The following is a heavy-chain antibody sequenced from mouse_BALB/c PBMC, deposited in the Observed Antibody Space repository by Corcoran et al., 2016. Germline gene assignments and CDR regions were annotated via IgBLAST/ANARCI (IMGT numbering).Heavy chain of an antibody. Sequence: EVQLQQYGAELVKPGASVKLSCTASGFNIKDTYMHWVKQRPEQGLEWIGRIDPANGNTKYDPKFQGKATITADTSSNTAYLQLSSLTSEDTAVYYCAREGVSYGNYESWFAYWGQGTLVTVSA. D-gene: IGHD2-1*01. V-gene: IGHV14-3*02. J-gene: IGHJ3*01. CDR3: AREGVSYGNYESWFAY. CDR2: IDPANGNT. CDR1: GFNIKDTY.